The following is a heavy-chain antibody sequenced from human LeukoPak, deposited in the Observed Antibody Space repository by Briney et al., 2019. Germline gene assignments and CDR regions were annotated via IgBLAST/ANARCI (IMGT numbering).Heavy chain of an antibody. CDR1: GYSFTSYW. CDR3: ARRQYCSSTSCYISGIYMDV. Sequence: PGESLKISCKGSGYSFTSYWIGWVRQMPGKGLEWMGIIYPGDSDTRYSPSFQGQVTISADKSISTAYLQWSSLKASDTAMYYCARRQYCSSTSCYISGIYMDVWGKGTTVTVSS. D-gene: IGHD2-2*02. V-gene: IGHV5-51*01. CDR2: IYPGDSDT. J-gene: IGHJ6*03.